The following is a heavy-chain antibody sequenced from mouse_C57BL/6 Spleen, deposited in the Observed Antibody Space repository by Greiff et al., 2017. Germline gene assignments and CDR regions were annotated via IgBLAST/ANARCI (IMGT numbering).Heavy chain of an antibody. V-gene: IGHV7-3*01. J-gene: IGHJ4*01. CDR2: IRNKANGYTT. Sequence: EVKVVESGGGLVQPGGSLSLSCAASGFTFTDYYMSWVRQPPGKALEWLGFIRNKANGYTTEYSASVKGRFTISRDNSQSILYLQMNALRAEDSATYYCARYRGRLYAMDYWGQGTSVTVSS. D-gene: IGHD3-2*02. CDR1: GFTFTDYY. CDR3: ARYRGRLYAMDY.